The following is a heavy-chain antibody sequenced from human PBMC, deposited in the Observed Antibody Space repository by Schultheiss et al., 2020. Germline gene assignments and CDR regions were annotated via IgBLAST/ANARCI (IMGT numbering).Heavy chain of an antibody. J-gene: IGHJ5*02. D-gene: IGHD6-13*01. CDR1: GGSISSGSHY. V-gene: IGHV4-61*02. Sequence: SETLSLTCTVSGGSISSGSHYWSWIRQPAGKGLEWVGRIYFTGSTNYNPSLKSRVTISIDTSKNQFSLKLTSVTAADTAVYYCARLPSYSSSWYRGNWFDPWGQGTLVTVSS. CDR2: IYFTGST. CDR3: ARLPSYSSSWYRGNWFDP.